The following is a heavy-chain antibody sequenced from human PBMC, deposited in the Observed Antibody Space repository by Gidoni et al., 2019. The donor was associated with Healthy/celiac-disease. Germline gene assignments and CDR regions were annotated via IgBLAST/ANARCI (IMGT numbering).Heavy chain of an antibody. V-gene: IGHV4-34*01. Sequence: QVQLQQWGAGLLKHSETLSLTCAVYGGSFSGYYWSWIPQPPGKGLAWIGEINHSGSTNYNPSLKSRVTISVDTSKNQFSLKLSSVTAADTAVYYCARVWDYVWGSYRYTYYFDYWGQGTLVTVSS. CDR2: INHSGST. CDR1: GGSFSGYY. CDR3: ARVWDYVWGSYRYTYYFDY. D-gene: IGHD3-16*02. J-gene: IGHJ4*02.